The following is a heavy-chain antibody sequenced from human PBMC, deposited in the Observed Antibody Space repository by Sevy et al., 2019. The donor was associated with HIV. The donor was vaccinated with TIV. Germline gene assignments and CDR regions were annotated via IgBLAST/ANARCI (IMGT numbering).Heavy chain of an antibody. V-gene: IGHV3-43*01. CDR1: GFTFDDYT. D-gene: IGHD3-22*01. Sequence: GGSLRLSCAASGFTFDDYTMHWVRQAPGKGLEWVSLISWDGGSTYYADSVKGRFTISRDNSKNSLYLQMNSLRTEDTALYYCAKGSRYYDSCGPGDYWGQGTLVTVSS. J-gene: IGHJ4*02. CDR2: ISWDGGST. CDR3: AKGSRYYDSCGPGDY.